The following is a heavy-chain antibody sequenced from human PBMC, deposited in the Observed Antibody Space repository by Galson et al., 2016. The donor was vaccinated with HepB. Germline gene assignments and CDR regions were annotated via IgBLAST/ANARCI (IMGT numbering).Heavy chain of an antibody. CDR3: ATSEGGTMVRGVIVRRYYYGLDV. Sequence: WIGYMYYLGSTNYNPSLKSRATISIDTSKNQFSLRLSSVSAADTAVYYCATSEGGTMVRGVIVRRYYYGLDVWGQGTTVTVSS. V-gene: IGHV4-59*01. J-gene: IGHJ6*02. CDR2: MYYLGST. D-gene: IGHD3-10*01.